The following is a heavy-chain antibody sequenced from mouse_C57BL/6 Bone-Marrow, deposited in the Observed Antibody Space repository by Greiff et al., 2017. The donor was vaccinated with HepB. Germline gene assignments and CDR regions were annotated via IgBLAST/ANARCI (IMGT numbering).Heavy chain of an antibody. Sequence: QVQLQQPGTELVKPGASVKLSCKASGYTFTSYWMHWVKPRPGQGLAWIGNINPSNGGTNYNEKFKSKATLTVDKSSSTAYMQLSSLTSEDSAVYYCARVPLYGSSYDYAMDYWGQGTSVTVSS. CDR2: INPSNGGT. V-gene: IGHV1-53*01. CDR3: ARVPLYGSSYDYAMDY. J-gene: IGHJ4*01. D-gene: IGHD1-1*01. CDR1: GYTFTSYW.